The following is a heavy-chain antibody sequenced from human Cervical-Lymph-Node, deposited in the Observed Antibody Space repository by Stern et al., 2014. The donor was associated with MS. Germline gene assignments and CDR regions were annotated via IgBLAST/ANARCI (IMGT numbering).Heavy chain of an antibody. V-gene: IGHV1-69*01. CDR3: ARHLGSHESGWFDP. CDR2: IMPSLGTS. CDR1: GGTLISYS. Sequence: VQLVQSGAEVKKPGSSVKVSCQASGGTLISYSISWVRQAPGQGLEWLGGIMPSLGTSNYAHKFQGRVTITADESTTTIYMELRSLKSEDTAVYYCARHLGSHESGWFDPWGQGTLVTVSS. J-gene: IGHJ5*02. D-gene: IGHD1-26*01.